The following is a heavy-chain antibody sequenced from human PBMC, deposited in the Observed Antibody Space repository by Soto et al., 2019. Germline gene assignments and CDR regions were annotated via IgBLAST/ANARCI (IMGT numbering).Heavy chain of an antibody. D-gene: IGHD6-13*01. Sequence: ASVKVSCKASGYTFINFDISWVRQAAGQGLEWLGWMNPGSGKTGYASKFQGRVAMTRDASTGTSHLELSSLTSDDTAVYYCATVASAATLNCLDTLGQGTLVTVSS. V-gene: IGHV1-8*02. J-gene: IGHJ5*02. CDR1: GYTFINFD. CDR3: ATVASAATLNCLDT. CDR2: MNPGSGKT.